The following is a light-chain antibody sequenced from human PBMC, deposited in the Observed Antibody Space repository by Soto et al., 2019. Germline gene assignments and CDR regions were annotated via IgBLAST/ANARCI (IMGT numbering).Light chain of an antibody. Sequence: EIVMTQSPATLSVSPGERATLSCRASQSVSSNLAWYQQKPGQAPRLLIYGTSTRATGIPARFSGSGSGTEFTLTISGLQSEDFAVYYCQHYNNWPPYTFVQGTKLEIK. J-gene: IGKJ2*01. CDR2: GTS. V-gene: IGKV3D-15*01. CDR3: QHYNNWPPYT. CDR1: QSVSSN.